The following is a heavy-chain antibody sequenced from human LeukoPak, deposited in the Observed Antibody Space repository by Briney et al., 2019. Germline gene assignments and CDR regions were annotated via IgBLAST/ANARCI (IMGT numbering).Heavy chain of an antibody. Sequence: SETLSLTCTVSGGSISSSSYYWGWIRQPPGKGLEWIGSIYYSGSTYYHPSLKSRVTISVDTSKNQFSLKLSSVTAADTAVYYCARYCSSTSCYRVSDYWGQGTLVTVSS. D-gene: IGHD2-2*01. CDR2: IYYSGST. J-gene: IGHJ4*02. V-gene: IGHV4-39*07. CDR1: GGSISSSSYY. CDR3: ARYCSSTSCYRVSDY.